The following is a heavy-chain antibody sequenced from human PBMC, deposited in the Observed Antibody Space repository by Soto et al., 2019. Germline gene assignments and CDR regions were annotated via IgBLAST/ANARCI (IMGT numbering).Heavy chain of an antibody. D-gene: IGHD6-6*01. CDR2: ISAYNGNI. CDR1: GYTFTSYG. CDR3: ARTSLSSSSSKY. J-gene: IGHJ4*02. Sequence: ASVKVSCKASGYTFTSYGITWVRQAPGEGLEWMGWISAYNGNINYAQKLQGRVTMTTDTSTSTAYMELRSLRSDDTAVYYCARTSLSSSSSKYWGQGTLVTVS. V-gene: IGHV1-18*01.